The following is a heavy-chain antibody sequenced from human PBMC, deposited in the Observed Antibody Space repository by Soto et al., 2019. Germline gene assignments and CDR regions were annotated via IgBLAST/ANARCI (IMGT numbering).Heavy chain of an antibody. CDR1: GYTFTSYG. CDR3: SREGTEMATQSWVAWFDP. V-gene: IGHV1-18*01. J-gene: IGHJ5*02. Sequence: QVQLVQSGAEVKKPGASVKVSCTASGYTFTSYGISWVRQAPGQGLEWMGWISAYNGNTNYAQKLQGRVTMTTDTSPSTAYMELRSLRSDDTAVYYCSREGTEMATQSWVAWFDPWGQGTLVTVSS. CDR2: ISAYNGNT. D-gene: IGHD5-12*01.